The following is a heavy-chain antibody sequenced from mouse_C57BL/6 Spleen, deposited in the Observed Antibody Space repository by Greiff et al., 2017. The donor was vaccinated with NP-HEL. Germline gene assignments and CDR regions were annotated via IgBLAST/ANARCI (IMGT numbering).Heavy chain of an antibody. CDR3: ARSGSNYVGPYFDV. CDR2: IYPGDGDT. V-gene: IGHV1-82*01. J-gene: IGHJ1*03. Sequence: QVQLQQSGPELVKPGASVKISCKASGYAFSSSWMNWVKQRPGKGLEWIGRIYPGDGDTNYNGKFKGKATLTADKSSSTAYMQLSSLTSEDSAVYFCARSGSNYVGPYFDVWGTGTTVTVSS. D-gene: IGHD2-5*01. CDR1: GYAFSSSW.